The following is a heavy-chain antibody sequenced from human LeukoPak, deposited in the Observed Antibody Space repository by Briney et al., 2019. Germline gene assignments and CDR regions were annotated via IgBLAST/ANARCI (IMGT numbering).Heavy chain of an antibody. V-gene: IGHV4-31*03. Sequence: SETLSLTCTVSGASISGTSYYWTWTRHHPREGLEWLGFIHFSGTVYYNPSLISRLIISADTSKNQMSLKLSSVTAADTAVYYCAAGGNIATGGNFWGQGTQVTVSS. CDR1: GASISGTSYY. D-gene: IGHD5-18*01. CDR2: IHFSGTV. J-gene: IGHJ4*02. CDR3: AAGGNIATGGNF.